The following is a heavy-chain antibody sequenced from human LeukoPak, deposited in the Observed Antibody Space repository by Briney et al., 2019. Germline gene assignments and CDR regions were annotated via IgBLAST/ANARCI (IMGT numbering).Heavy chain of an antibody. CDR3: ARDWEDYGDGQTPGDY. V-gene: IGHV4-30-2*01. CDR1: GGSISSGAYY. D-gene: IGHD4-17*01. Sequence: SETLSLTCTVSGGSISSGAYYWSWIRQPPRRGLEWIGYIYHSGSTYYNPSLKSRVTISVDTSKNQFSLKLSSVTAADTAVYYCARDWEDYGDGQTPGDYWGQGTLVTVSS. CDR2: IYHSGST. J-gene: IGHJ4*02.